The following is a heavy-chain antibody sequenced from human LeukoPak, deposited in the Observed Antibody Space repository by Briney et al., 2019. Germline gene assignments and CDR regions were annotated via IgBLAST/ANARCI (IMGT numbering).Heavy chain of an antibody. D-gene: IGHD6-13*01. J-gene: IGHJ4*02. V-gene: IGHV4-59*08. CDR3: ATDRIAAAGRFDY. CDR2: IYYSGST. Sequence: PSETLPLTCTVSGGSISSYYWSWIRQPPGKGLEWIGYIYYSGSTNYNPSLKSRVTISVDTSKNQFSLKLSSVTAADTAVYYCATDRIAAAGRFDYWGQGTLVTVSS. CDR1: GGSISSYY.